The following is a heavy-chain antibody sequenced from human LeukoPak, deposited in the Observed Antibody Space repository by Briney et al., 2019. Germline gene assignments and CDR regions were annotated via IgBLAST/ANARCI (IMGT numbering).Heavy chain of an antibody. CDR2: ISGSSGTI. J-gene: IGHJ6*03. Sequence: GGSLRLSCAASGFTFSRYAISWVRQVPGKGLEWVSGISGSSGTIYYADSVKGRFTISRDNAKNSLYLQMNSLRAEDTAVYYCARGTPTAYYYYYMDVWGKGTTVTVSS. CDR1: GFTFSRYA. V-gene: IGHV3-21*01. CDR3: ARGTPTAYYYYYMDV.